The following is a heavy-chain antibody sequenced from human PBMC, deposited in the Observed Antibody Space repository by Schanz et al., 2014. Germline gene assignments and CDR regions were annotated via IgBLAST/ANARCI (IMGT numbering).Heavy chain of an antibody. CDR1: GFTFSDSW. V-gene: IGHV3-74*01. Sequence: EVQLVESGGGLVQPGGSLRLSCAASGFTFSDSWMHWVRQAPGKGLVWVSRTSNDGSFTTFADSVKGRFTISRDNAKNTLYLQMNSLRAEDTVVYYCVSDTDYHFDSWGQGTLVTVS. CDR3: VSDTDYHFDS. D-gene: IGHD4-17*01. J-gene: IGHJ4*02. CDR2: TSNDGSFT.